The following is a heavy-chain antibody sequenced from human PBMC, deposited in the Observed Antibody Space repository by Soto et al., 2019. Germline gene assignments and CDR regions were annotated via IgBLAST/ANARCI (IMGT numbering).Heavy chain of an antibody. Sequence: QVQLQQSGPGLVKPSQTLSLTCAISGDSVSSNSAAWNWLRQSPSRGLEWLARTYYRSKWYNDYVVHVKSRITINPDTSKNQFSLQLNSVTPEDTAVYYCARERGVLSEAFDIWGQGTVVTVSS. D-gene: IGHD3-10*01. J-gene: IGHJ3*02. CDR2: TYYRSKWYN. CDR1: GDSVSSNSAA. CDR3: ARERGVLSEAFDI. V-gene: IGHV6-1*01.